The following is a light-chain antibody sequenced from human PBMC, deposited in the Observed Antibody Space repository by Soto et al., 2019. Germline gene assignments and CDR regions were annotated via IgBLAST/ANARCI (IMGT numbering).Light chain of an antibody. J-gene: IGKJ1*01. CDR2: GAS. CDR3: QQYNNWWT. CDR1: QSVSSN. Sequence: EIVMTQSPVTLSVSPGERATLSCRAGQSVSSNLAWYQQKPGQAPRLLIYGASTRATGIPARFTGSGSGTEFTLTTSSLQFDDSAVYYCQQYNNWWTFGQGTKVDIK. V-gene: IGKV3-15*01.